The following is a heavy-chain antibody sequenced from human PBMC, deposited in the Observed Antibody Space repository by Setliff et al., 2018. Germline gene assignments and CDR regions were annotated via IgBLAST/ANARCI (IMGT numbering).Heavy chain of an antibody. CDR3: ASGSGFPNEPFDY. Sequence: ETLSLTCAVSGGSITKKTYQWGRIRQPPGKGLEWIGTIYSAGGTSSNSSLKSRVTISFDTSKNQFSLILTSLTAADTAVYYCASGSGFPNEPFDYWGQGTLVTVSS. J-gene: IGHJ4*02. V-gene: IGHV4-39*01. D-gene: IGHD3-3*01. CDR1: GGSITKKTYQ. CDR2: IYSAGGT.